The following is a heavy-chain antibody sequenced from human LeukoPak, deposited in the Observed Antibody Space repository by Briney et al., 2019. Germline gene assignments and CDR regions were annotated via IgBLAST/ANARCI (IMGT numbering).Heavy chain of an antibody. D-gene: IGHD2-8*02. J-gene: IGHJ4*02. CDR2: IYYSGST. Sequence: PSETLSLTCTVSGGSISSYYWSWIRQPPGKGLEWIGYIYYSGSTYYNPSLKSRVTISVDTSKNQFSLKLSSVTAADTAVYYCARGVLGTYYFDYWGQGTLVTVSS. CDR1: GGSISSYY. CDR3: ARGVLGTYYFDY. V-gene: IGHV4-59*01.